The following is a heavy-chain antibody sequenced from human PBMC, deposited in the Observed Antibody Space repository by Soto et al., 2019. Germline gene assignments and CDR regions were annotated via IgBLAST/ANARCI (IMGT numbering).Heavy chain of an antibody. CDR1: GFTVSRNY. CDR2: IIDSGGST. CDR3: AKGRSYYYYYGVDV. J-gene: IGHJ6*02. Sequence: PGGSLRLSCAASGFTVSRNYMSWVRQAPGKGLEWVSVIIDSGGSTYYADSVKGRFTISRDNSKSTLYLQMNSLRAEDTALYYCAKGRSYYYYYGVDVWGQGTTVTVSS. V-gene: IGHV3-23*01.